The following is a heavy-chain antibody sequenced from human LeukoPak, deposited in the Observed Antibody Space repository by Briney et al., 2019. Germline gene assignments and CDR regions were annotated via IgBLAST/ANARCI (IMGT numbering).Heavy chain of an antibody. J-gene: IGHJ4*02. CDR3: ARQGSISAFDF. CDR2: IDHSGNT. CDR1: IGSFSGYH. D-gene: IGHD2-21*01. V-gene: IGHV4-34*01. Sequence: SETLSLTCAVYIGSFSGYHWSWIRQPPGRGLEWIGEIDHSGNTKYNPSLKSRVTISADTSKNQFSLELRTLSAADTAVYFCARQGSISAFDFWGRGTLVTVSS.